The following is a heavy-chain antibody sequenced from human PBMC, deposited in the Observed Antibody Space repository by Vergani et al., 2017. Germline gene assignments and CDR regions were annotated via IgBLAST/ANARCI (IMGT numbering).Heavy chain of an antibody. J-gene: IGHJ5*02. Sequence: QVQLQQWGAGLLKPSETLSLTCAVYGGSFSGYYWSWIRQPPGKGLEWIGEINHSGSTNYNPSLKSRVTISVDKSKNQFSLKLSSVTAADTAVYYCARVNGDYTRLHSPQSNWFDPWGQGTLVTVSS. V-gene: IGHV4-34*01. CDR1: GGSFSGYY. CDR3: ARVNGDYTRLHSPQSNWFDP. D-gene: IGHD4-17*01. CDR2: INHSGST.